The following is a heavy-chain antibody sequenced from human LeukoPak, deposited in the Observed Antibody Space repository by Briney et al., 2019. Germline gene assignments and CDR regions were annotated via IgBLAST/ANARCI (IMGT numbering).Heavy chain of an antibody. CDR2: VSHSGST. D-gene: IGHD3-16*01. CDR1: GGSISSYY. V-gene: IGHV4-34*01. CDR3: ARVRRFGAGQDY. Sequence: SSETLSLTCTVSGGSISSYYWSWIRQPPGKGLEWIGEVSHSGSTNYNPSLKSRVTISLDTSKNQFSLKVKSVTAADTAVYYCARVRRFGAGQDYWGQGTLVTFSS. J-gene: IGHJ4*02.